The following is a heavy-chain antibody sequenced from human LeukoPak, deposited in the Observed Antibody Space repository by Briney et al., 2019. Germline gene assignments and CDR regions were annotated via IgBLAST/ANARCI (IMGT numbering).Heavy chain of an antibody. V-gene: IGHV3-64*04. J-gene: IGHJ4*02. CDR3: AMNWNCDY. Sequence: PGGSLRLSCSASGFTFSNYAMACVRQAPGKGLEYVSAISNNGVSTYYADSVKGRFTISRDNSKSTLYLQVNSLRAEDTAVYYCAMNWNCDYWGQGTLVTVSS. CDR1: GFTFSNYA. CDR2: ISNNGVST. D-gene: IGHD1-1*01.